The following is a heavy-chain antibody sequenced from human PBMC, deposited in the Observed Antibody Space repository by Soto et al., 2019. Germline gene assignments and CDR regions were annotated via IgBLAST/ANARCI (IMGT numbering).Heavy chain of an antibody. CDR2: IYYSGST. V-gene: IGHV4-39*01. Sequence: QVQLQESGPGLVKPSETLSLTCTVSGGSVRSSSYYWGWIRQPPGKGLEWIGSIYYSGSTYYNPSRKSRVTISVDTSKNQFSLKLSSVTAADTAFYYCARRNYTSAWSYFDYWGQGTLVTVSS. J-gene: IGHJ4*02. CDR3: ARRNYTSAWSYFDY. CDR1: GGSVRSSSYY. D-gene: IGHD6-19*01.